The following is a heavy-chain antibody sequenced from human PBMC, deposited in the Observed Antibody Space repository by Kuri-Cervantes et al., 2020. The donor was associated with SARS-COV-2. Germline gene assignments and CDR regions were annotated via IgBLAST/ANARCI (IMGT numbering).Heavy chain of an antibody. J-gene: IGHJ4*02. V-gene: IGHV3-23*01. Sequence: GGSLRLSCAASGFTFSSYAMSWVRQAPGKGLEWVSVISGSDGTTYYADSVKGRFTVSGDNSKNTLYLQMNSLRAEDTAVYYCASGRIYDSSGYSPGGFDYWGQGTLVTVSS. CDR2: ISGSDGTT. D-gene: IGHD3-22*01. CDR1: GFTFSSYA. CDR3: ASGRIYDSSGYSPGGFDY.